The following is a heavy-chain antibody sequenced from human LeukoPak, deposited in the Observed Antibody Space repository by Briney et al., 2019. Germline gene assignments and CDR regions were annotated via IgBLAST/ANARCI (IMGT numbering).Heavy chain of an antibody. CDR3: ARDHDWAFDY. Sequence: GRFTISRDNAKNSLYLQMKSLTAEDTAVYYCARDHDWAFDYWGQGTLVTVSS. V-gene: IGHV3-11*06. J-gene: IGHJ4*02. D-gene: IGHD3-9*01.